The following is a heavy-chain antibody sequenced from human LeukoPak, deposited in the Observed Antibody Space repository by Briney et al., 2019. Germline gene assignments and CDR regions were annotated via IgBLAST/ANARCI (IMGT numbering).Heavy chain of an antibody. CDR3: ARVRPNMITGSIDY. CDR1: GFTFSSYS. D-gene: IGHD3-16*01. V-gene: IGHV3-48*04. CDR2: ISSSSSTI. J-gene: IGHJ4*02. Sequence: GSLRLSCAASGFTFSSYSMNWVRQAPGKGLEWVSYISSSSSTIYYADSVKGRFTISRDNAKNSLYLQMNSLRAEDTAVYYCARVRPNMITGSIDYWGQGTLVTVSS.